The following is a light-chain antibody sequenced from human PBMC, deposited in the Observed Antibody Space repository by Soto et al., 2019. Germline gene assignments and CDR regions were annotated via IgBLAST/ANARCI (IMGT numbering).Light chain of an antibody. CDR2: GAS. V-gene: IGKV3D-15*01. CDR3: HHYET. CDR1: QSVSSN. J-gene: IGKJ1*01. Sequence: EIVTKQSPATLSVSPGERATLSCRASQSVSSNLAWYQQKPGQAPRLLMYGASIRAAGVPDRFSGSGSGTEFTLTIGRLEPEDFTVYYCHHYETFGQGTKVDI.